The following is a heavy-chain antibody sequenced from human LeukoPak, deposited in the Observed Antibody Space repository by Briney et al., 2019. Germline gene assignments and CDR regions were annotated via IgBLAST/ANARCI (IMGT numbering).Heavy chain of an antibody. CDR3: ARAYYDFWSGYSVDY. V-gene: IGHV1-18*01. J-gene: IGHJ4*02. CDR1: GCTFTSYG. CDR2: ISAYNGNT. D-gene: IGHD3-3*01. Sequence: ASVKVSCKASGCTFTSYGISWVRQAPGQGLEWMGWISAYNGNTNYAQKLQGRVTMTRDTSTSTAYMELRSLRSDDTAVYYCARAYYDFWSGYSVDYWGQGTLVTVSS.